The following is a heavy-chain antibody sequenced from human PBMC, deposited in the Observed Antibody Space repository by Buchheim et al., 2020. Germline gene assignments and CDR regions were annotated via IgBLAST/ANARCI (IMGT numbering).Heavy chain of an antibody. CDR1: GDSISERNW. CDR2: VYHNGDT. Sequence: QVHLQVSGPGLVKPSGTLSLTCTVSGDSISERNWWTWVRQSPGKGLEWIGDVYHNGDTNYNPSLQDRATLSVDKSKNQFSLKLFSVTGADTAVYFCARDGGQRDFDFWSGCDYWGEGT. CDR3: ARDGGQRDFDFWSGCDY. V-gene: IGHV4-4*02. J-gene: IGHJ4*03. D-gene: IGHD3-3*01.